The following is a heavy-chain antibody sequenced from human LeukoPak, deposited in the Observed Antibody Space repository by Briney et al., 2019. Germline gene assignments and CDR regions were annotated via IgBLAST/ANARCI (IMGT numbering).Heavy chain of an antibody. D-gene: IGHD5-12*01. V-gene: IGHV3-15*01. CDR3: TTHSGYDYDAFDI. CDR2: IQSKTDGGTT. CDR1: GFTFSNAW. J-gene: IGHJ3*02. Sequence: GGSLRLSCAASGFTFSNAWMSWVRQAPGRGLEWVGRIQSKTDGGTTDYAAPVKGRFPISRDDSKNTLYLQMNSLKIEDTAVYYCTTHSGYDYDAFDIWGQGTMVTVSS.